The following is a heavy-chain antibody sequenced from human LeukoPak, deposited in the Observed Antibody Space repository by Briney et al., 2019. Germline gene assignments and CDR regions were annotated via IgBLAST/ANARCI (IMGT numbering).Heavy chain of an antibody. D-gene: IGHD6-19*01. CDR2: INPSGGST. Sequence: ASVKVSCKASGCTFTSYYMHWVRQAPGQGLEWMGIINPSGGSTSYAQKFQGRVTMTRDTSTSTVYMELSSLRSEDTAVYYCARAVGGWYHTTPTSHWFDPWGQGTLVTVSS. CDR1: GCTFTSYY. J-gene: IGHJ5*02. CDR3: ARAVGGWYHTTPTSHWFDP. V-gene: IGHV1-46*01.